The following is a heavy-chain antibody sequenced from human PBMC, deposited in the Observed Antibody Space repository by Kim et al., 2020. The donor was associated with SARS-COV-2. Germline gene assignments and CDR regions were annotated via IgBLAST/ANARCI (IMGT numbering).Heavy chain of an antibody. CDR1: GGSFSGYY. Sequence: SETLSLTCAVYGGSFSGYYWSWIRQPPGKGLEWIGEINHSGSTNYNPSLKSRVTISVDTSKNQFSLKLSSVTAADTAVYYCARGGYFDWPHAFDIWGQGTMVTVSS. J-gene: IGHJ3*02. CDR2: INHSGST. V-gene: IGHV4-34*01. D-gene: IGHD3-9*01. CDR3: ARGGYFDWPHAFDI.